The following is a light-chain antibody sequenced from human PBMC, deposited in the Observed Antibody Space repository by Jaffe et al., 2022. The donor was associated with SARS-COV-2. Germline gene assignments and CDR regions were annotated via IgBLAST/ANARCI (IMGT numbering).Light chain of an antibody. CDR1: SSDVGGYNY. CDR3: TSYAGNNRYV. J-gene: IGLJ1*01. CDR2: QVS. Sequence: QSALTQPPSAPGSPGQSVTISCTGTSSDVGGYNYVSWYQQHPGKAPKLMIYQVSERPAGVPDRFSGSKSGNTASLTVSGLQAEDEADYYCTSYAGNNRYVFGTGTKVTVL. V-gene: IGLV2-8*01.